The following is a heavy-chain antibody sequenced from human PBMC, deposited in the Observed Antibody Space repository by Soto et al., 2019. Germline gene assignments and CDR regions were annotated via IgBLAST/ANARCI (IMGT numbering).Heavy chain of an antibody. D-gene: IGHD3-16*01. J-gene: IGHJ5*02. CDR2: INHRGTI. CDR1: GGSLSGPS. V-gene: IGHV4-34*01. Sequence: PSETLSLTCATHGGSLSGPSWNWIRQFPGKALEWIGEINHRGTINYNPSLKSRVSISVDTARNEFTLKLRSVTAADTAVYFCAAGGGFIESRMLSFDPWGQGTQVTVSS. CDR3: AAGGGFIESRMLSFDP.